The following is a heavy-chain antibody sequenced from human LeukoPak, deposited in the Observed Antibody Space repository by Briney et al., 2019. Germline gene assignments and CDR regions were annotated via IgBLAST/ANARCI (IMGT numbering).Heavy chain of an antibody. CDR3: AKDRAYYGSGSYYKRSKDDY. CDR2: ISGSGGST. Sequence: GGSLRLSCAASGFTFSSYEMNWVRQAPGKGLEWVSAISGSGGSTYYADSVKGRFTISRDNSKNTLYLQMNSLRAEDTAVYYCAKDRAYYGSGSYYKRSKDDYWGQGTLVTVSS. CDR1: GFTFSSYE. D-gene: IGHD3-10*01. J-gene: IGHJ4*02. V-gene: IGHV3-23*01.